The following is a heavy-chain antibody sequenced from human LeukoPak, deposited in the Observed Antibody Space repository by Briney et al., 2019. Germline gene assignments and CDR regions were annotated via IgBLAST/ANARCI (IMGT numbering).Heavy chain of an antibody. V-gene: IGHV6-1*01. Sequence: SQTLSLTCAISGDSVSSNSVTWNWIRQSPSRGLEWLGRTYYRSTWYNDYAVSVRGRITVNPDTSETQFSLHLNSVTPEDTAVYYCARRLTQYDCFDPWGQGTLVTVSS. CDR3: ARRLTQYDCFDP. D-gene: IGHD2-2*01. CDR2: TYYRSTWYN. J-gene: IGHJ5*02. CDR1: GDSVSSNSVT.